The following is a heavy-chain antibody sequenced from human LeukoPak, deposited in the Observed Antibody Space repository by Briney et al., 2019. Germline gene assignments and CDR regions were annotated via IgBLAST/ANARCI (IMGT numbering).Heavy chain of an antibody. D-gene: IGHD3-10*01. CDR3: ARGFDRRSGSYLLSHKNTYMDV. V-gene: IGHV3-66*01. CDR2: IHSSGAT. CDR1: GFSVSANY. J-gene: IGHJ6*03. Sequence: LAGGSLRLSCAASGFSVSANYITWVRQAPGKGLEWVSVIHSSGATYYADSVKGRFTIARDNSKNTVYLQMNTLRVEDTAVYYCARGFDRRSGSYLLSHKNTYMDVWGKGTTVTVSS.